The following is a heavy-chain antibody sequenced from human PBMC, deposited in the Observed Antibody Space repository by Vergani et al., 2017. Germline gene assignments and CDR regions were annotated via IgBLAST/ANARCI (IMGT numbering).Heavy chain of an antibody. D-gene: IGHD1-1*01. J-gene: IGHJ4*02. CDR3: ARHTTYTDS. CDR1: EYSFGNYW. CDR2: IYPADSDT. V-gene: IGHV5-51*01. Sequence: EVELVQSGPEMRKPGESLKISCNGSEYSFGNYWIGWVRQLPGKGLEWMGIIYPADSDTRYRPSFQGQVTISADQSISTAFLHCDSLKASDTALYYCARHTTYTDSWGQGTLVTVSS.